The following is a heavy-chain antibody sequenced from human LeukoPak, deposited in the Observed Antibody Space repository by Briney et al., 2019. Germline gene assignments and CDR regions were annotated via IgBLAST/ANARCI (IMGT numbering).Heavy chain of an antibody. V-gene: IGHV1-18*01. Sequence: ASVKVSCKASGYTFSSYHVSWVRQAPGQGLEWMGWINTYDGNTNYAQNFQGRVAMTTDTSTSTAHMELRSLRSDDTAVYYCARDFATWYFDYWGQGTLVIVSS. CDR1: GYTFSSYH. CDR3: ARDFATWYFDY. CDR2: INTYDGNT. D-gene: IGHD2-15*01. J-gene: IGHJ4*02.